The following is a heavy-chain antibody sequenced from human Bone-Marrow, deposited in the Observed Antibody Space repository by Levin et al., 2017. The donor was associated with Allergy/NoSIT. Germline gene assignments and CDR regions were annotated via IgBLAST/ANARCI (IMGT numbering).Heavy chain of an antibody. D-gene: IGHD2/OR15-2a*01. CDR2: IDNTGST. CDR1: GSSLSSYDYY. J-gene: IGHJ5*02. V-gene: IGHV4-30-4*01. CDR3: AREQDHEYRNYYFDT. Sequence: SETLSLTCTVSGSSLSSYDYYWSWIRQSPGKGLEWIGNIDNTGSTSYNPSLKSRFSISIDTSNNQYSLRLSSVTAADTAVYYCAREQDHEYRNYYFDTWGQGILVTVPS.